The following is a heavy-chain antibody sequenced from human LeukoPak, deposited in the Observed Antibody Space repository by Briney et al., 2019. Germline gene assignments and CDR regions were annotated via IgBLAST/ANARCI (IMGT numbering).Heavy chain of an antibody. CDR2: IYYSGST. Sequence: SETLSLTCTVSGGSISSSSYYWGWIRQPPGKGLEWIGSIYYSGSTYYNPSLKSRVTISVDTSKNQFSLKLSSVTAADTAVYYCARAREEYGPPYYFDYWGQGTLVTVSS. CDR1: GGSISSSSYY. CDR3: ARAREEYGPPYYFDY. V-gene: IGHV4-39*07. J-gene: IGHJ4*02. D-gene: IGHD2-2*01.